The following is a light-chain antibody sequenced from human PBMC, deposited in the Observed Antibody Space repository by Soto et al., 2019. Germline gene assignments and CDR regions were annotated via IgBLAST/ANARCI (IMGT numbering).Light chain of an antibody. J-gene: IGLJ1*01. CDR2: EVS. CDR3: CSYAGSPYV. Sequence: SALTKPASVTGSPGQSITISNNGTSSDVGSYNLVSWYQQHPGKAPKLMIYEVSKRPSGVSNRFSGSKSGNTASLTISGLQAEDEADYYCCSYAGSPYVFGTGTRSPS. CDR1: SSDVGSYNL. V-gene: IGLV2-23*02.